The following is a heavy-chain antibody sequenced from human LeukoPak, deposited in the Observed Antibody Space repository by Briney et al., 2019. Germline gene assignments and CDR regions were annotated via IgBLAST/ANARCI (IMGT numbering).Heavy chain of an antibody. J-gene: IGHJ6*03. CDR3: AREVLIDSYFYYMDV. D-gene: IGHD1-1*01. CDR1: GFTFSSYW. CDR2: IKQDGSEK. V-gene: IGHV3-7*03. Sequence: GGSLRLSCAASGFTFSSYWMTWVRQAPGKRLEWVANIKQDGSEKYYVDSVKGRFTISRDNAKNSLYLQMNSLRAEDTALYYCAREVLIDSYFYYMDVWGKGTTVTVSS.